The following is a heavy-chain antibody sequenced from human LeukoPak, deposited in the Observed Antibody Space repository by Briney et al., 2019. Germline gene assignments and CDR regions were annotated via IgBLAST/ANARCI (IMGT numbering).Heavy chain of an antibody. V-gene: IGHV3-64*01. J-gene: IGHJ4*02. Sequence: GGSLRLSCAASGFNLSSYSMHWVREAPGKGLEYVSAISSYGGSTYYANSVKDRFTISRDNSKNTVYLQMGSLRTEDMAVYYCARISRSHDYDYWGQGTLVTVSS. D-gene: IGHD6-6*01. CDR3: ARISRSHDYDY. CDR1: GFNLSSYS. CDR2: ISSYGGST.